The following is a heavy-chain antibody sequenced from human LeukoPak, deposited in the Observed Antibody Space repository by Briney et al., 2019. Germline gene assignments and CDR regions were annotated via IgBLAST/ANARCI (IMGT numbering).Heavy chain of an antibody. CDR2: ISAYNGNT. V-gene: IGHV1-18*01. CDR3: ARARTPSLAIAAAATPLWYGMDV. Sequence: GASVKVSCKASGYTFTSYGISWVRQAPGQGLEWMGWISAYNGNTNYAQKLQGRVTMTTDTSTSTAYMELRSLRSDDTAAYYCARARTPSLAIAAAATPLWYGMDVWGQGTTVTVSS. CDR1: GYTFTSYG. J-gene: IGHJ6*02. D-gene: IGHD6-13*01.